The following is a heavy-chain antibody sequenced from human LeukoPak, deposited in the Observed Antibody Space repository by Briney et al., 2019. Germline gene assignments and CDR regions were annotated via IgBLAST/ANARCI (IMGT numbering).Heavy chain of an antibody. D-gene: IGHD6-19*01. CDR1: GFTFSSYW. CDR3: ATHPTGYSSGWYRGGWFDP. CDR2: IKQDGSEK. Sequence: QPGGSLRLSCAASGFTFSSYWMSWVRQAPGKGLEWVANIKQDGSEKYYVDSVKGRFTISRDNAKNSLYLQMNSLRAEDTAVYYCATHPTGYSSGWYRGGWFDPWGQGTLVTVSS. V-gene: IGHV3-7*01. J-gene: IGHJ5*02.